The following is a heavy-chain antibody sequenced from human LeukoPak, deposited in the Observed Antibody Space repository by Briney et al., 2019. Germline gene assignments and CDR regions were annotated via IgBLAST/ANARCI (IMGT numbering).Heavy chain of an antibody. D-gene: IGHD4/OR15-4a*01. CDR1: GFTFSNYW. J-gene: IGHJ4*02. Sequence: AGGSLRLSCAASGFTFSNYWMTWVRQAPGKGLEWVANMNQDGSEKYYVDSVKGRFTISRDNAKNSLFLQLSSLRAEDTAVYYCARDAYGGDYWGQGTLVTVSS. V-gene: IGHV3-7*01. CDR3: ARDAYGGDY. CDR2: MNQDGSEK.